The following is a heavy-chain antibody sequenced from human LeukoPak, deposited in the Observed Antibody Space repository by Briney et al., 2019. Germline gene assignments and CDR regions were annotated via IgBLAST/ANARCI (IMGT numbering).Heavy chain of an antibody. Sequence: GGSLRLSCAASGFSFSDHFMDWVRQAPGKGLEWVGRTRKKTNSYTTEYAASVKGRFTISRDDSKNSLYLQMNSLKTEDTAVYYCARGHVTGPYWYFDLWGRGTLVTVSS. J-gene: IGHJ2*01. CDR2: TRKKTNSYTT. D-gene: IGHD7-27*01. CDR1: GFSFSDHF. CDR3: ARGHVTGPYWYFDL. V-gene: IGHV3-72*01.